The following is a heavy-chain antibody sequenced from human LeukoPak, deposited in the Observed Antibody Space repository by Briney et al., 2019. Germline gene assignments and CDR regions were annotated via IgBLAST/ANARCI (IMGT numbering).Heavy chain of an antibody. CDR1: GFTFSAHA. V-gene: IGHV3-23*01. Sequence: PGGSLRLSCVASGFTFSAHAISWVREAPGKGLERVSGISGRGGKRYYADSVKGSFTIYRDSSKNKLFLQMNSLRAEDTAIYFCAKRTRGNSGRFHYWGQRTLVTVSS. CDR3: AKRTRGNSGRFHY. CDR2: ISGRGGKR. D-gene: IGHD3-10*01. J-gene: IGHJ4*02.